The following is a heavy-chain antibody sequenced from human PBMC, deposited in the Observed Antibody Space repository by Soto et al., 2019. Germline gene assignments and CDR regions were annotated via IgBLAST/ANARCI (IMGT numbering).Heavy chain of an antibody. CDR1: GFSFSSYA. CDR3: AKDRERDAWYEDY. CDR2: ISGSDGST. V-gene: IGHV3-23*01. Sequence: PGGSLRLPCVASGFSFSSYAMSWVRQAPGKGLEWVSVISGSDGSTYYADSVKGRFTISRDNSKNTLYLQMNSLRAEDTAVYYCAKDRERDAWYEDYWGQGTLGTVAS. J-gene: IGHJ4*02. D-gene: IGHD6-13*01.